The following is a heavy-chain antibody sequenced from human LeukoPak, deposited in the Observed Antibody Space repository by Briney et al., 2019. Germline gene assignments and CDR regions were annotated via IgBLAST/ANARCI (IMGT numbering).Heavy chain of an antibody. J-gene: IGHJ3*02. CDR3: ARPCSGGSCYSSYDAFDI. CDR2: IYPADSDT. Sequence: GESLKISCKGSGYSFTTYWIGWVRQMPGKGLEWMGIIYPADSDTRYSPSFQGQVTISADKSISTAYLQWSSLKAPDTAMYYCARPCSGGSCYSSYDAFDIWGQGTMVTVSS. V-gene: IGHV5-51*01. CDR1: GYSFTTYW. D-gene: IGHD2-15*01.